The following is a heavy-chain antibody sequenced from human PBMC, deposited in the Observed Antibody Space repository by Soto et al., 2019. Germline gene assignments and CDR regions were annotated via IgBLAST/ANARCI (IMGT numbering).Heavy chain of an antibody. CDR3: AREAASDPSFYYHYMDV. CDR1: GYTFSNYN. CDR2: MNPDSGNT. J-gene: IGHJ6*03. V-gene: IGHV1-8*01. Sequence: QEQLVQSGAEVKRRGAPVKVSCKASGYTFSNYNINWVRQASGQGLEWMGWMNPDSGNTGYAEKFQGRVTMTRNSSISTAYMELIGLRSEDTAVYYCAREAASDPSFYYHYMDVWGKGTTVTVSS. D-gene: IGHD3-10*01.